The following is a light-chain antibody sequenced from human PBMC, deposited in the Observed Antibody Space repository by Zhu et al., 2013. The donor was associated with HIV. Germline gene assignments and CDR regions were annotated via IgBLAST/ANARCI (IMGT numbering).Light chain of an antibody. CDR2: VAS. CDR3: LQHNTYPRT. Sequence: DIQMTQSPSSLSASVGDRVTITCRASQGIRNQLGWYQQKPGKAPKRLIYVASSLQSGVPSRFSGSGSGTEFTLTISSLQPEDFATYYCLQHNTYPRTFGQGTKVEIK. J-gene: IGKJ1*01. CDR1: QGIRNQ. V-gene: IGKV1-17*01.